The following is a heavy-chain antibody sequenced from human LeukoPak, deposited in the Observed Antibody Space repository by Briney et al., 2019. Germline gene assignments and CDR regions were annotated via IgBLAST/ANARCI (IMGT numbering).Heavy chain of an antibody. CDR1: GGSISSYY. CDR3: ARDKGSGWYSDAFEI. J-gene: IGHJ3*02. CDR2: IYTSGST. D-gene: IGHD6-19*01. Sequence: PSETLSLTCTVSGGSISSYYWSWIRQPAGKGLEWIGRIYTSGSTNYNPSLKSRVTMSVDTSKNQFSLKLSSVTAADTAVYYCARDKGSGWYSDAFEIWGQGTMFTVSS. V-gene: IGHV4-4*07.